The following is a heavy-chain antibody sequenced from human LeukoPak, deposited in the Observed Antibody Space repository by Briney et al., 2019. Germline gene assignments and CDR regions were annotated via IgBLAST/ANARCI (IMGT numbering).Heavy chain of an antibody. D-gene: IGHD4-17*01. J-gene: IGHJ4*02. V-gene: IGHV3-48*04. CDR1: GFTFSSFS. Sequence: GGSLRLSCAASGFTFSSFSMNWVRQAPGKGLEWISYITSSSSSTYYADFVKGRFTISRDNAKNSLYLQMNSLRAEDTAVYYCARVIGSYGDSAYWGQGTLVTVSS. CDR2: ITSSSSST. CDR3: ARVIGSYGDSAY.